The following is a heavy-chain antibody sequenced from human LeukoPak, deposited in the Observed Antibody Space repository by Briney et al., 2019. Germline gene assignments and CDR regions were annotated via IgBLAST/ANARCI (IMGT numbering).Heavy chain of an antibody. Sequence: ASVKVSCKASGYTVTSYDINWVRQATGQGLEWMGWMNPNSGNTGYAQKFQDRVIMTRNTSISTAYMELSRLRSEDTAVYYCAAGDDFYDSSFDYWGQGTLVTVSS. CDR2: MNPNSGNT. J-gene: IGHJ4*02. D-gene: IGHD3-22*01. V-gene: IGHV1-8*01. CDR3: AAGDDFYDSSFDY. CDR1: GYTVTSYD.